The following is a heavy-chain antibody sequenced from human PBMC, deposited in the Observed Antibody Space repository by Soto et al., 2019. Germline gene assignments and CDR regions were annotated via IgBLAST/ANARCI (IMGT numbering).Heavy chain of an antibody. CDR1: GYTLTELS. V-gene: IGHV1-24*01. J-gene: IGHJ5*02. Sequence: GASVKVSCKVSGYTLTELSMHWVRQAPGKGLEWMGGFDPEDGETIYAQKFQGRVTMTEDTSTDTAYMELSSLRSEDTAVYYCAGLHTYYDFWSGYPTPGSGWFDPWGQGTLVTVPQ. CDR3: AGLHTYYDFWSGYPTPGSGWFDP. D-gene: IGHD3-3*01. CDR2: FDPEDGET.